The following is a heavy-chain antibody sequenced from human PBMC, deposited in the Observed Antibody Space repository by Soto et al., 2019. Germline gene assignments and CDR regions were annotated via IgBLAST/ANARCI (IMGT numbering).Heavy chain of an antibody. CDR1: GGSISPYY. J-gene: IGHJ3*02. CDR2: ISSSGST. Sequence: QVQLQESGPGLVKPSETLSLTCTVSGGSISPYYWNWIRQPPGKGLEWIAYISSSGSTRYNPSLRSRVTISLDTSKNQFSLRSSSVTAADTAVYYCARLAPRDGDPKTVRAFDIWGQGTMVAVS. CDR3: ARLAPRDGDPKTVRAFDI. D-gene: IGHD1-1*01. V-gene: IGHV4-59*13.